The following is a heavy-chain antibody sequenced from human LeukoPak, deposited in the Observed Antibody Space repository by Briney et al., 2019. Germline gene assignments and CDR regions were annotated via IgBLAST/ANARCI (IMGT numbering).Heavy chain of an antibody. V-gene: IGHV4-34*01. Sequence: SETLSLTCAAYGGSFSGYYWSWIRQPPGKGLEWIGEINHSGSTNYNPSLKSRLTISVDTSKNQFSLRLSSVTAADTAVYYCASDAAPYYYASGIFRKNNWFDPWGQGTLVTVSS. CDR3: ASDAAPYYYASGIFRKNNWFDP. CDR1: GGSFSGYY. D-gene: IGHD3-10*01. CDR2: INHSGST. J-gene: IGHJ5*02.